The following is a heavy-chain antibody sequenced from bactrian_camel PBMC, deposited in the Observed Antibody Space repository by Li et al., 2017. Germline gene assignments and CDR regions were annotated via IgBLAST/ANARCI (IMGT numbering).Heavy chain of an antibody. Sequence: QVQLVESGGGSVQAGGSLTLSCTASGYAYCMAWFRQVPGKEREGIAVLNNRGGRKTYADSVKGRFSVSQGSSPTTLLLEMNNLKPEDTANYTCAAGHSCLCTAGSTCFSGLGFIYWGKGTQVTVS. J-gene: IGHJ7*01. CDR2: LNNRGGRK. V-gene: IGHV3-3*01. D-gene: IGHD3*01. CDR1: GYAYC.